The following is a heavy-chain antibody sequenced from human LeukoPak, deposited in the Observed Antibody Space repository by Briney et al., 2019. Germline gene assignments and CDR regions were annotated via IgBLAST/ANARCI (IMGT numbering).Heavy chain of an antibody. CDR2: IKPDVTTT. CDR1: GFTFSTYW. D-gene: IGHD2-8*01. CDR3: ARSRFCTSGGCYYDF. V-gene: IGHV3-74*01. J-gene: IGHJ4*02. Sequence: GGSPRLSCAASGFTFSTYWMHWVRQAPGKGLVWVSGIKPDVTTTNYADSVKGRFTISRDNAKNTLFLQMNSLRAEDTAVYYCARSRFCTSGGCYYDFWGQGILVTVSS.